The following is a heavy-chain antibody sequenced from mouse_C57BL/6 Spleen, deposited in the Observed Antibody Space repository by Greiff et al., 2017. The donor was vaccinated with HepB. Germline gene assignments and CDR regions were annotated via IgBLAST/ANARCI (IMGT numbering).Heavy chain of an antibody. CDR3: TRSTTDYYGNSIYEYAMDY. CDR2: IDPETGGT. D-gene: IGHD1-1*01. J-gene: IGHJ4*01. Sequence: VKLQESGAELVRPGASVTLSCKASGYTFTDYEMHWVKQTPVHGLEWIGAIDPETGGTASNQKFKGKAILTADKSSSTAYMELRSLTSEDSAVYYCTRSTTDYYGNSIYEYAMDYWGQGTSDTISS. CDR1: GYTFTDYE. V-gene: IGHV1-15*01.